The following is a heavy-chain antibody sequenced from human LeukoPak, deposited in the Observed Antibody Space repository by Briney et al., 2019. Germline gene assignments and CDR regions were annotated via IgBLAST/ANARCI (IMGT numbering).Heavy chain of an antibody. D-gene: IGHD6-19*01. Sequence: PGGSLRLSCLASRFTVISNYMSGVRPAPGKGPEWVSVIYSGGSTYYADSVKGRFTISRDNSKNTLYLQMNSLRAEDTAVYYCARGPLAVAGNDYWGQGTLVTVSS. CDR3: ARGPLAVAGNDY. J-gene: IGHJ4*02. CDR1: RFTVISNY. CDR2: IYSGGST. V-gene: IGHV3-66*01.